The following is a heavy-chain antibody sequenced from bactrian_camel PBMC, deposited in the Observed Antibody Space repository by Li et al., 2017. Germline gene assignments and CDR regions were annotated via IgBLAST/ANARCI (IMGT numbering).Heavy chain of an antibody. D-gene: IGHD4*01. V-gene: IGHV3S40*01. Sequence: DVQLVESGGGSVQAGGSLRLSCASSHFTGNMFCVGWFRQTPGKEREGVAFVYFGGGRTYYADSVKGRFTISLDKAKNTLYLQMNSLKAEDSAMYYCAVKRGIIATMWPQEYKYWGQGTQVTVS. J-gene: IGHJ4*01. CDR2: VYFGGGRT. CDR1: HFTGNMFC. CDR3: AVKRGIIATMWPQEYKY.